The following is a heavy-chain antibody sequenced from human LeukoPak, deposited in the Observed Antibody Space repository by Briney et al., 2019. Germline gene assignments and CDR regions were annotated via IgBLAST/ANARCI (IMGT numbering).Heavy chain of an antibody. D-gene: IGHD3-10*01. J-gene: IGHJ4*02. Sequence: PSETLSLTCAVYGGSFSGYYWSWIRQPPGKGLEWIGEINHSGSTNYNPSLKSRVTISVDTSKNQFSLKLSSVTAADTAVYYCATGYPMVRGGFDYWGQGTLVTVSS. CDR1: GGSFSGYY. CDR3: ATGYPMVRGGFDY. CDR2: INHSGST. V-gene: IGHV4-34*01.